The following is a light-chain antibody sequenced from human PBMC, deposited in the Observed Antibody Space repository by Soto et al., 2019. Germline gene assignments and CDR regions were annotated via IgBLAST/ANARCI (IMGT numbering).Light chain of an antibody. CDR3: QQYGNSQWT. V-gene: IGKV3-20*01. Sequence: DIVLTQSPGTLSLSPGERATLSCRASQSVCSSCLAWFQQKPGQAPRLLIYGASSRATAIPDRFSGSGSGTDFTLTISRLEPEDFAVYYCQQYGNSQWTFGQGTKVDIK. CDR2: GAS. CDR1: QSVCSSC. J-gene: IGKJ1*01.